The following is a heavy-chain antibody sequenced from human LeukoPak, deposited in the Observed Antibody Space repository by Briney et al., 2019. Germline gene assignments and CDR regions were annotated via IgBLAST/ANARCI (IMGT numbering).Heavy chain of an antibody. CDR3: TTRVSTTNDN. Sequence: GGSLRLSCAASGFAFSNVWMNWVRQAPGKGLQSVGRILTKNDGETTGYAAPVKGRFTISRDDSKSTLYLQMNSLEIEDTAVYYCTTRVSTTNDNWGQGILVTVSS. J-gene: IGHJ4*02. CDR2: ILTKNDGETT. D-gene: IGHD5/OR15-5a*01. CDR1: GFAFSNVW. V-gene: IGHV3-15*01.